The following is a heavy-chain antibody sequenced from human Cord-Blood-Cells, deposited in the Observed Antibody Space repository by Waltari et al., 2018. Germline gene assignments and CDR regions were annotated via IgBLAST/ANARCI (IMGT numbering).Heavy chain of an antibody. J-gene: IGHJ4*02. Sequence: QVQLVQSGAEVKKPGSSVKVSCKASGGTFSSYAISWVRQAPGQGLEWMGGIIPIFGTANYAQKFQGRVTITADKSTSTAYMELSSLRSEDTAVYYCARERYYDFWSGYYYFDYWGQGTLVTVSS. V-gene: IGHV1-69*06. CDR1: GGTFSSYA. CDR2: IIPIFGTA. D-gene: IGHD3-3*01. CDR3: ARERYYDFWSGYYYFDY.